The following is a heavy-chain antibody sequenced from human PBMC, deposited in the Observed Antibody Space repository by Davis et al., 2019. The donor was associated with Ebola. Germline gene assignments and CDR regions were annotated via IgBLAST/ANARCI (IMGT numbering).Heavy chain of an antibody. V-gene: IGHV3-30*03. J-gene: IGHJ3*02. D-gene: IGHD3-9*01. CDR2: IIRDGNNA. CDR3: ARGGYFDWLDAFDI. CDR1: GFTFRNYG. Sequence: GESLKISCAASGFTFRNYGMHWVRQAPGKGLEWVAVIIRDGNNALYADSVKGRFTISRDNSKSMMFLQMNSLRAEDTAVYYCARGGYFDWLDAFDIWGQGTLVTVSS.